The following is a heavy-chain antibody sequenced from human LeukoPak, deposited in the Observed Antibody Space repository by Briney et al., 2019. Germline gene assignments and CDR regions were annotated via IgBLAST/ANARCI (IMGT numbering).Heavy chain of an antibody. Sequence: ASVKVSCKASGYTLNKYGFSWVRQAPGQGLEWLGWISGDNGNTNFKQKLQGRVTMTIDTSTRKAYMELRSLTSDDTAVYYCARDGADWYDSRGGDYWGQGTLVPVSS. CDR3: ARDGADWYDSRGGDY. V-gene: IGHV1-18*01. D-gene: IGHD3-22*01. CDR2: ISGDNGNT. CDR1: GYTLNKYG. J-gene: IGHJ4*02.